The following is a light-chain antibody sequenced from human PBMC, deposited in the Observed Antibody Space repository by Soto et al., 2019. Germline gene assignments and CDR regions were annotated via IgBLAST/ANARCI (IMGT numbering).Light chain of an antibody. CDR3: QQYKNWPPLT. CDR1: QSVTYN. CDR2: GAF. V-gene: IGKV3-15*01. Sequence: EIVMTQSPATLSVSPGETATLSCRAIQSVTYNLAWYQQKPGQGPRLLIYGAFPRATGIPARFSGSGSGTEFTLTISSLQSEDFAVYYCQQYKNWPPLTFGGGTKVEIK. J-gene: IGKJ4*01.